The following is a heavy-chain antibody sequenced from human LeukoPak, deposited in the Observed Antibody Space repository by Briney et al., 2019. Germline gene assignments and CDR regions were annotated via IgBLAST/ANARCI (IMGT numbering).Heavy chain of an antibody. CDR1: GGSISSGSYY. Sequence: SETLSLTCTVSGGSISSGSYYWSWIRQPPGKGLEWIGEINHSGSTNYNPSLKSRVTISVDTSKNQFSLKLSSVTAADTAVYYCARGAPFFYGSGSYPRYYYYYMDVWGKGTTVTVSS. CDR2: INHSGST. V-gene: IGHV4-39*07. CDR3: ARGAPFFYGSGSYPRYYYYYMDV. D-gene: IGHD3-10*01. J-gene: IGHJ6*03.